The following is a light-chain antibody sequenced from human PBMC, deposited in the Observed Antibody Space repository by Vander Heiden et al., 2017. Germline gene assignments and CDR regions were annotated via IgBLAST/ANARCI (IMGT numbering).Light chain of an antibody. J-gene: IGKJ4*01. V-gene: IGKV3-15*01. CDR2: GAS. CDR1: QNVSSD. Sequence: EIVMTQSPATLSVSPGERATLSCRASQNVSSDLAWYQQKPGQAPRLLIYGASTRATGIPARFSGSGSGTEFTLTISSLQSEDFVVYFCQQYNNWPLSFGGGTMVEIK. CDR3: QQYNNWPLS.